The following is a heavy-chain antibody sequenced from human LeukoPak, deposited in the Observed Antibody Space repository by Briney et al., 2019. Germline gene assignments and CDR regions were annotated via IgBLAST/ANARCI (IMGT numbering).Heavy chain of an antibody. D-gene: IGHD3-3*01. V-gene: IGHV1-8*02. CDR2: MNPNSGNT. CDR1: GGTFSSYA. Sequence: ASVKVSCKASGGTFSSYAISWVRQAPGQGLEWMGWMNPNSGNTGYAQKFQGRVTMTRNTSISTAYMELSSLRSEDTAVYYCAARDYDFWSGYQYYYYYYGMDVWGQGTTVTVSS. J-gene: IGHJ6*02. CDR3: AARDYDFWSGYQYYYYYYGMDV.